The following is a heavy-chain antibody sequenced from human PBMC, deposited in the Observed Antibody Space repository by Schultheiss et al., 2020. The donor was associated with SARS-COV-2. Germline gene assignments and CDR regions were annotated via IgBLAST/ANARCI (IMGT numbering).Heavy chain of an antibody. Sequence: LRLSCTVSGDSISNYDWNWIRQPPGKGLEWIGDIYFSGSTNYNPSLNNRVAISLDTSKNRFSLNLTSVTAADTAVYYCARAGFKEVGAAFDYWGQGTLVTVSS. CDR2: IYFSGST. V-gene: IGHV4-59*01. CDR1: GDSISNYD. J-gene: IGHJ4*02. CDR3: ARAGFKEVGAAFDY. D-gene: IGHD1-26*01.